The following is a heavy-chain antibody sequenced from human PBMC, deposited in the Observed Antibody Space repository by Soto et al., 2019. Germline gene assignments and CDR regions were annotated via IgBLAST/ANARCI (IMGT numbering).Heavy chain of an antibody. D-gene: IGHD3-10*01. J-gene: IGHJ4*02. CDR3: ARDRMWSGSSSRYYFDY. V-gene: IGHV1-69*06. CDR2: IIPIFGTA. CDR1: GGTFSSYA. Sequence: SVKVSCKASGGTFSSYAISWVRQAPGQGLEWMGGIIPIFGTANYAQKFQGRVTITADKSTSTAYMELSSLRSEDTAVYYCARDRMWSGSSSRYYFDYWGQGTLVTVSS.